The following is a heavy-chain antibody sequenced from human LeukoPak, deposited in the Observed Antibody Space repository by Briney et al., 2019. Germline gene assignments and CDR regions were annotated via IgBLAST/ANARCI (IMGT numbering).Heavy chain of an antibody. J-gene: IGHJ4*02. V-gene: IGHV1-3*01. D-gene: IGHD6-19*01. CDR2: IDAGNGKT. CDR3: ARGHWEGSGWYYYDY. Sequence: ASVKVSCKASEYTFTKYAINWVRQAPGQRLEWTGWIDAGNGKTKYSQNFQGRVTITRDTSANTAYMELSSLRSEDTAVYYCARGHWEGSGWYYYDYWGQGTVVTVSS. CDR1: EYTFTKYA.